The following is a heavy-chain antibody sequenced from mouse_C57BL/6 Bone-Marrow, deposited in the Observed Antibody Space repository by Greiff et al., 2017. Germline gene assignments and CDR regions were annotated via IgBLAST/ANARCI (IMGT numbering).Heavy chain of an antibody. Sequence: VQLQQSGPGLVKPSQSLSLTCSVTGYSITSGYYWNWIRQFPGNKLEWMGYISYDGSNNYNPSLKNRISITRDTSKNQFFLKLNSVTTEDTATYYCAGSLWYFDVWGTGTTVTVSS. D-gene: IGHD1-1*02. CDR1: GYSITSGYY. CDR2: ISYDGSN. J-gene: IGHJ1*03. CDR3: AGSLWYFDV. V-gene: IGHV3-6*01.